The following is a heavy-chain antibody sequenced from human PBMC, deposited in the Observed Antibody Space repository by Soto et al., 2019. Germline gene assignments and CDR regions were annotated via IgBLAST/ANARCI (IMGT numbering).Heavy chain of an antibody. CDR3: ARDYYDSSGYYPLDY. CDR2: IWYDGSNK. Sequence: GGSLRLSCPASGFTFSSYGMHWVRQAPGKGLEWVAVIWYDGSNKYYADSVKGRFTISRDNSKNTLYLQMNSLRAKDTAVYYCARDYYDSSGYYPLDYWGQGTLVTVSS. CDR1: GFTFSSYG. J-gene: IGHJ4*02. V-gene: IGHV3-33*01. D-gene: IGHD3-22*01.